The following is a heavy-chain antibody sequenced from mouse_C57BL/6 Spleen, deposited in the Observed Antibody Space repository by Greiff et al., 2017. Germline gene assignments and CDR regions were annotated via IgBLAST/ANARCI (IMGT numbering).Heavy chain of an antibody. D-gene: IGHD3-2*02. CDR1: GFSLTRYG. J-gene: IGHJ4*01. CDR2: IWSGGST. Sequence: QVQLKQSGPGLVQPSQSLSITCTVSGFSLTRYGVPWVRQSPGKGLEWLGVIWSGGSTDYNAAFISSLSISKDNSKSQVFFNLNRLQADDTAIYYCARNSKLRFPMDYWGQGTSVTVSS. V-gene: IGHV2-2*01. CDR3: ARNSKLRFPMDY.